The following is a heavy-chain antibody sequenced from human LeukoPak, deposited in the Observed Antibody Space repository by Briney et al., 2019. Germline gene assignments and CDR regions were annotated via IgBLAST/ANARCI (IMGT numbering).Heavy chain of an antibody. CDR2: ISYDGSNK. J-gene: IGHJ4*02. V-gene: IGHV3-30*14. D-gene: IGHD1-26*01. CDR1: GFTFSSYA. CDR3: ALIGEGATGGAFDY. Sequence: GGSLRLSCAASGFTFSSYAMHWVRQAPGKGLEWVAVISYDGSNKYYADSVKGRFTISRDNSKNTLYLQMNSLRAEDTAVYYCALIGEGATGGAFDYWGQGTLVTVSS.